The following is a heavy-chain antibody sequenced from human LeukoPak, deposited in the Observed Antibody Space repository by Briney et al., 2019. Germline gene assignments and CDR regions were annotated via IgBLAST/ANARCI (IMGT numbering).Heavy chain of an antibody. CDR3: ASDLRH. CDR2: INPSGGST. J-gene: IGHJ1*01. CDR1: GYTFTSYY. Sequence: AASVKVSCKASGYTFTSYYMHWVRQAPGQGLEWMGIINPSGGSTSYAQKFQGRVTMTRDMSTSTVYMELRRLRFDDTAVYYCASDLRHWGQGTLVTVSS. V-gene: IGHV1-46*01.